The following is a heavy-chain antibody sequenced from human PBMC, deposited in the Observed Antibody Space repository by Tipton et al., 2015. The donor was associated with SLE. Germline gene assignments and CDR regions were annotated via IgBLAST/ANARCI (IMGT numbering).Heavy chain of an antibody. V-gene: IGHV1-2*02. Sequence: QLVQSGAEVKKPGASVKVSCKASGYSFTEHYIHWVRQTPGQGLEWMGCINPRNGDTVYAQKFHDRVTMARDTSITTAYMELSSLKSDDTAVYYCARPLHGLSWKEWFDPWGPGTLVTVSS. J-gene: IGHJ5*02. D-gene: IGHD1-1*01. CDR3: ARPLHGLSWKEWFDP. CDR1: GYSFTEHY. CDR2: INPRNGDT.